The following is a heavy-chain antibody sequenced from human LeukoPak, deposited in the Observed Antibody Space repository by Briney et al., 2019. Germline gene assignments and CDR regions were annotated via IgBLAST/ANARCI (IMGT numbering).Heavy chain of an antibody. CDR3: ARCPRVDTGLIGWYFDL. CDR1: GYTFTSYD. J-gene: IGHJ2*01. V-gene: IGHV1-69*13. D-gene: IGHD5-18*01. Sequence: ASVTVSCKTSGYTFTSYDINWVRQAPGQGLEWMGGIIPIFGTANYAQKFQGRVTITADESTSTAYMELSSLRSEDTAVYYCARCPRVDTGLIGWYFDLWGRGTLVTVSS. CDR2: IIPIFGTA.